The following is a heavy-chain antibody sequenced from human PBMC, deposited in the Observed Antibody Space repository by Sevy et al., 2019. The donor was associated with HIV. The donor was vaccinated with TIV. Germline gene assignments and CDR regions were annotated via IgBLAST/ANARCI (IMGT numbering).Heavy chain of an antibody. CDR1: RDSVSSNSAA. CDR2: TYYRSKWYY. J-gene: IGHJ3*02. Sequence: SETLSLTCAISRDSVSSNSAAWNWIRQSPSRGLEWLGMTYYRSKWYYDYAVSVKSRITINPDTSKNQISLQLNSVTPEDTAVYYCARDLALLDDAFDIWGQGTMVTVSS. V-gene: IGHV6-1*01. CDR3: ARDLALLDDAFDI.